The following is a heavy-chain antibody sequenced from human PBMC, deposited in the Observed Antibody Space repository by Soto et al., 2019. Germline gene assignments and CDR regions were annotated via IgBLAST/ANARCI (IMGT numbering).Heavy chain of an antibody. CDR2: IRSKTSSYAT. CDR3: TSLPDSGFDRTGSP. D-gene: IGHD5-12*01. Sequence: PGGSLRLSCTASGFTFSCSAMHWVRQASGKGLEWVGRIRSKTSSYATSYAASVNGRFTISRDDSKNTAFLQMNSLKAEDTAVYYCTSLPDSGFDRTGSPWGQGTLVTVSS. V-gene: IGHV3-73*01. CDR1: GFTFSCSA. J-gene: IGHJ4*02.